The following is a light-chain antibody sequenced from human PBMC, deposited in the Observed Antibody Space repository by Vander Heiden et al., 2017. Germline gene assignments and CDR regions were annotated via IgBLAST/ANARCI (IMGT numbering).Light chain of an antibody. V-gene: IGLV1-44*01. CDR2: NNT. CDR1: SSNIGSST. CDR3: AAWDDSLNGYV. J-gene: IGLJ1*01. Sequence: QAVLSQPPTSSVTPGTRVTMSCSGSSSNIGSSTVDWYQQLPGTAPKLLIYNNTPRPSGVPDRFSGSKSGTSASLAISGLQSEDEADHYCAAWDDSLNGYVFGTGTKVTVL.